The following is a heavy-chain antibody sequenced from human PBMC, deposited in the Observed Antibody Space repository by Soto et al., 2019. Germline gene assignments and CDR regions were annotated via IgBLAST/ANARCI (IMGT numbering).Heavy chain of an antibody. CDR1: GYTFTSYY. Sequence: QVQLVQSGAEVKKPGASVKVSCKASGYTFTSYYMHWVRQAPGQGLEWMGIINPSGGSTSYAQKFQGRVTMTRDTSASTFYMELSSLSCEDRAVYYCARVIGYCSGGSCYLDYWGQGTLVTVSS. V-gene: IGHV1-46*03. J-gene: IGHJ4*02. CDR3: ARVIGYCSGGSCYLDY. CDR2: INPSGGST. D-gene: IGHD2-15*01.